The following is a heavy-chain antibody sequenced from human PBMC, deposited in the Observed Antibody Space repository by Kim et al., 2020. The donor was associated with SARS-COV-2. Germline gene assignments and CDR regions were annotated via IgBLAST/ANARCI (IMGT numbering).Heavy chain of an antibody. Sequence: SETLSLTCTVSGGSISSYYWSWIRQPPGKGLEWIGYIYYSGSTNYNPSLKSRVTISVDTSKNQFFLKLSSVTAADTAVYYCAGLGGDGAFVIWGQGTMVTVSS. CDR3: AGLGGDGAFVI. V-gene: IGHV4-59*08. CDR2: IYYSGST. D-gene: IGHD2-21*01. CDR1: GGSISSYY. J-gene: IGHJ3*02.